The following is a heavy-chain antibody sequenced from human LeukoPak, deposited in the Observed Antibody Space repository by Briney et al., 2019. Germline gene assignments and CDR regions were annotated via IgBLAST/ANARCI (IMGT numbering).Heavy chain of an antibody. Sequence: VKVSCKASGGTFSSYAISWVRQAPGQGLEWMGGIIPIFGTANYAQKLQGRVTMTTDTSTSTAYMELRSLRSDDTAVYYCARLPYYDFWSGYYSPHYYYYMDVWGKGTTVTVSS. V-gene: IGHV1-69*05. CDR1: GGTFSSYA. CDR2: IIPIFGTA. J-gene: IGHJ6*03. CDR3: ARLPYYDFWSGYYSPHYYYYMDV. D-gene: IGHD3-3*01.